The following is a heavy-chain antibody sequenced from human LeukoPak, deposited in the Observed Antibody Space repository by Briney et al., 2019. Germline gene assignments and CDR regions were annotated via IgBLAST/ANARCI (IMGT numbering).Heavy chain of an antibody. J-gene: IGHJ5*02. D-gene: IGHD3-3*01. CDR2: IYYSGST. Sequence: PSETLSLTCTVSGGSISSYYWSWIRQPPGKGLEWIGYIYYSGSTNYNPSLKSRVTISVDTSKNQFSLKLSSVTAADTAEYYCAMTYYDFWSGPWGFDPWGQGTLVTVSS. CDR1: GGSISSYY. CDR3: AMTYYDFWSGPWGFDP. V-gene: IGHV4-59*01.